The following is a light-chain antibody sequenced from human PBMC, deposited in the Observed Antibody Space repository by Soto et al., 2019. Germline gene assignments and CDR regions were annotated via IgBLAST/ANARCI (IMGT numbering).Light chain of an antibody. CDR2: KAS. V-gene: IGKV1-5*03. J-gene: IGKJ1*01. CDR3: QHYNSYSEA. Sequence: DIQMTQCPSSLSASAGERVTSTCGASHVIKNDLSWYQQKPGKAPKLLIYKASTLKSGVPSRFSGTGSGTEFTLTISSLQPDDFATYYCQHYNSYSEAFGQGTKVDI. CDR1: HVIKND.